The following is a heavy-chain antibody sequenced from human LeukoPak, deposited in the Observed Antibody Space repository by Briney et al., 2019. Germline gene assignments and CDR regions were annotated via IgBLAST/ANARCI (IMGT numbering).Heavy chain of an antibody. CDR2: ISYTGNTI. CDR3: VRMTHSGNSFDY. V-gene: IGHV3-48*01. Sequence: PGGSLRLSCAASGFLFSSYNMNWVRQAPGKGLEWVSYISYTGNTIYYADSVEGRLTISRDNAKNSLILQLTSLRTEDTAVYYCVRMTHSGNSFDYWGQGTLVIVSS. D-gene: IGHD4-23*01. J-gene: IGHJ4*02. CDR1: GFLFSSYN.